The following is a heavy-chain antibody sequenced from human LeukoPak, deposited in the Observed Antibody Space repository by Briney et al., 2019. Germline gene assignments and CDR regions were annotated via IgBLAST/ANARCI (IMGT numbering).Heavy chain of an antibody. CDR3: AKGLWWESQEVADY. D-gene: IGHD2-21*01. J-gene: IGHJ4*02. V-gene: IGHV3-30-3*01. CDR2: ISYDGSNK. Sequence: PGGSLRLSCAASGFTFSSYAMHWVRQAPGKGLEWVAVISYDGSNKYYADSVKGRFTISRDNSKNTLYLQMNSLRAEDTAVYYCAKGLWWESQEVADYWGQGTLFTVSS. CDR1: GFTFSSYA.